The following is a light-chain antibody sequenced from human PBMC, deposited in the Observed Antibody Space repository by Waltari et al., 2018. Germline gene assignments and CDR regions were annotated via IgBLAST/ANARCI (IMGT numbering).Light chain of an antibody. CDR1: SSDIGDYNY. J-gene: IGLJ1*01. CDR2: DVT. CDR3: CSYAGGFVYV. Sequence: QSALTQPRSVSWSPGQSVAISCTGTSSDIGDYNYVYWYQQHPGKAPKLMIYDVTKRPSGVPDRFSGSKSGNTASLTISGLQAEDEADYYCCSYAGGFVYVFGTGTKVTVL. V-gene: IGLV2-11*01.